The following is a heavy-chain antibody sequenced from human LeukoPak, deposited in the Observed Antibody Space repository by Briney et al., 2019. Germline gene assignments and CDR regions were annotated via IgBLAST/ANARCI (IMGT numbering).Heavy chain of an antibody. CDR1: GVSINSYNYY. CDR2: FYSGGNT. V-gene: IGHV4-39*01. CDR3: VSRGYGGGVDY. Sequence: SETLSLTCTVSGVSINSYNYYWAWIRQPPEKGLEWIGSFYSGGNTYYCPSLKSRVTISGDASKSQFSLKLSSVTAADTAVYYCVSRGYGGGVDYWGQGTLVTVSS. D-gene: IGHD6-25*01. J-gene: IGHJ4*02.